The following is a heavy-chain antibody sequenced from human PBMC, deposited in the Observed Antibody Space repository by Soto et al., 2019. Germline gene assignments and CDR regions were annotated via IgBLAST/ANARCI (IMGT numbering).Heavy chain of an antibody. CDR3: ARASSPRDPWLDL. CDR1: GFTFSDEY. CDR2: MSSGGGSV. J-gene: IGHJ5*02. D-gene: IGHD2-15*01. V-gene: IGHV3-11*01. Sequence: QGQLVESGGSLVKPGGSLRLSCAASGFTFSDEYMSWIRQAPGKGLEWISYMSSGGGSVYYADSVEGRFTISRDNAKKSLYLQMNSLSADDTAVYYCARASSPRDPWLDLSGQGTLVTVSS.